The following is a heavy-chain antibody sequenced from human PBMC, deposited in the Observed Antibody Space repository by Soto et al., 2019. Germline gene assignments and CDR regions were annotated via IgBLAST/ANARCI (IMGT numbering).Heavy chain of an antibody. J-gene: IGHJ3*02. Sequence: AETLSLTCSVSGGSISSYFWTWIRQSPGKGLQWIGYVHYSGNTNYNPSLKSRVTMSVDTSKNQFSLRLTSVTAADTDVYYCARMNQLAPKRNAFDIWGQGTMVTVSS. CDR2: VHYSGNT. CDR3: ARMNQLAPKRNAFDI. D-gene: IGHD1-1*01. V-gene: IGHV4-59*01. CDR1: GGSISSYF.